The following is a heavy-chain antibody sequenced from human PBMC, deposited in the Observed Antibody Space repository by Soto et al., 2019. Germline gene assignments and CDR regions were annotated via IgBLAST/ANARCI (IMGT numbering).Heavy chain of an antibody. CDR3: ARVDSRGYTFKY. J-gene: IGHJ4*02. V-gene: IGHV4-31*03. CDR2: IYYSGTT. CDR1: GGSIISAGYY. D-gene: IGHD3-22*01. Sequence: QVQLQESGPGLVQPSQTLSLSCTVSGGSIISAGYYWSWIRQHPGKGLEWIGYIYYSGTTYYNPSLKSRLTISLDTSRNQFSLEVNSVSAADTAVYYCARVDSRGYTFKYWGQGTLVTVSS.